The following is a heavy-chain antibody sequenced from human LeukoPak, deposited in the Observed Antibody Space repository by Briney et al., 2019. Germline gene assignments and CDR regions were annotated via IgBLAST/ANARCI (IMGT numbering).Heavy chain of an antibody. CDR3: AREYSSSSGRLFDY. CDR1: GYTFTGYY. Sequence: ASVKVSCKASGYTFTGYYMDWVRQAPGQGLEWMGWINPKSGGTNYAQKFQGRVTMTRDTSISTAYMDLSGLRSDDTAVYYCAREYSSSSGRLFDYWGPGTLVTVYS. CDR2: INPKSGGT. D-gene: IGHD6-6*01. V-gene: IGHV1-2*02. J-gene: IGHJ4*02.